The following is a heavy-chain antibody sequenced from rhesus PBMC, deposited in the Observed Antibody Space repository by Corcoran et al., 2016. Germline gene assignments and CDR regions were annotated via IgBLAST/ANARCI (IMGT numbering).Heavy chain of an antibody. CDR3: AREATSSGFLFDS. D-gene: IGHD6-25*01. J-gene: IGHJ4*01. CDR2: VYWDDSQ. CDR1: GFSFSTTGMG. Sequence: QVTLKESGPALVKPTQTLTLACSFSGFSFSTTGMGVGWIRQPPGKAPEWLALVYWDDSQYHGSSLNTRLTVFKDTSKNQVVLTVTHVDPLDTATYYCAREATSSGFLFDSWGQGVLVTVSS. V-gene: IGHV2-152*01.